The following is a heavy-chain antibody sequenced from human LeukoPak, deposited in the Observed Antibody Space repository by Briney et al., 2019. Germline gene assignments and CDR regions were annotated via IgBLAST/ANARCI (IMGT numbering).Heavy chain of an antibody. V-gene: IGHV1-3*01. Sequence: ASVKVSCKASRDTFSSYAIYWVRQAPGQRLEWMAWIIAANGITKYSRKFQGRVSITTDTSARTAYMELRSLGSEDTAIYYCARSKDFPFFDAWGQGTLVTVSS. J-gene: IGHJ4*02. CDR1: RDTFSSYA. CDR2: IIAANGIT. D-gene: IGHD5/OR15-5a*01. CDR3: ARSKDFPFFDA.